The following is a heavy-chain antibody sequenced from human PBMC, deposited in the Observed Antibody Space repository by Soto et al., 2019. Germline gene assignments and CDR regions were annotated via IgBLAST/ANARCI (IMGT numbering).Heavy chain of an antibody. V-gene: IGHV3-30*18. J-gene: IGHJ6*02. CDR2: ISYDGSNK. Sequence: GGSLRLSCAASGFTFSSYGMHWVRQAPGKGLEWVAVISYDGSNKYYADSVKGRFTISRDNSKNTLYLQMNSLRAEDTAVYYCAKDRWFGEGGMAVWGQGTTVTVSS. D-gene: IGHD3-10*01. CDR3: AKDRWFGEGGMAV. CDR1: GFTFSSYG.